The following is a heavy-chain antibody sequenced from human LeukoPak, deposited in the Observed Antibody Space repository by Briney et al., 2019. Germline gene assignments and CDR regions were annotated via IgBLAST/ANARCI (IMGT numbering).Heavy chain of an antibody. Sequence: GGSLRLSCAPSGFTFNTHTMHWVRQAPGKGLEWVAVIEADGGNKFHAESVRGRFTISRDNSRNTLYLQLDSLRSEDTAVYYCVRQSTGLDYWGQGTLVTVSS. CDR2: IEADGGNK. D-gene: IGHD5/OR15-5a*01. CDR1: GFTFNTHT. J-gene: IGHJ4*02. CDR3: VRQSTGLDY. V-gene: IGHV3-30*04.